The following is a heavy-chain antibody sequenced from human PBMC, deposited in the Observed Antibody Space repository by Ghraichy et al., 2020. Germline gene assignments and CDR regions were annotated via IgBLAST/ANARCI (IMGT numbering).Heavy chain of an antibody. J-gene: IGHJ2*01. V-gene: IGHV3-48*01. CDR3: ARLPLPRRAAVGDWYFDL. CDR2: ITGSSSTI. Sequence: GGSLRLSCEGSGFSFSDYSMIWVRLTPRKALEWVSYITGSSSTIFYTDSVKGRFTISRDNAKNSLYLQMNSLRAEDTAVYYCARLPLPRRAAVGDWYFDLWDLGTLVTVSS. D-gene: IGHD6-13*01. CDR1: GFSFSDYS.